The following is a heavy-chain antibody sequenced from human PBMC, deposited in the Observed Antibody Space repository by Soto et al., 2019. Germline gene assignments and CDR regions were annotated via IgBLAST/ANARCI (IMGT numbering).Heavy chain of an antibody. CDR3: ARGRATFFPVPPSSWFEP. CDR2: INHSGST. V-gene: IGHV4-34*01. Sequence: SETLSLTCAVYGGSFSGYSWNWIRQPPGKGLEWIGEINHSGSTNYNPSLKSRVTISVDTSKNQFSLKLSSVTAADTAVYYCARGRATFFPVPPSSWFEPWGKGTLVTVSS. J-gene: IGHJ5*02. D-gene: IGHD3-3*02. CDR1: GGSFSGYS.